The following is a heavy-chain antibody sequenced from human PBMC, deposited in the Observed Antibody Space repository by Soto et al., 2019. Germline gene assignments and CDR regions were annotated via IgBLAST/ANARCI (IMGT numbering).Heavy chain of an antibody. J-gene: IGHJ6*03. V-gene: IGHV3-23*01. CDR2: ISGSGGST. CDR3: AKEPRYCSSTSCYIWSYLVMGNYYYMDV. CDR1: GFTFSSYA. Sequence: PGGSLRLSCAASGFTFSSYAMSWVRQAPGKGLEWVSAISGSGGSTYYADSVKGRFTISRDNPKNTLYLQMNSLRAEDTAVYYCAKEPRYCSSTSCYIWSYLVMGNYYYMDVWGKGTMVTVSS. D-gene: IGHD2-2*02.